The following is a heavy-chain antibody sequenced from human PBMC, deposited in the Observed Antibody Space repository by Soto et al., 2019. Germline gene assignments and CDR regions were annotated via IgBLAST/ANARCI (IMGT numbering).Heavy chain of an antibody. CDR2: IRSKANSYAT. J-gene: IGHJ6*02. V-gene: IGHV3-73*02. Sequence: EVQLVESGGGLVQPGGSLKLSCAASGFTFSGSAMHWVRQASGKGLEWVGRIRSKANSYATAYAASVKGRFTISRDDSRNTADLQMNSLKTEDTAVYYCTAWNVLRYVDWYGMDVWGQGTTVTVSS. CDR3: TAWNVLRYVDWYGMDV. D-gene: IGHD3-9*01. CDR1: GFTFSGSA.